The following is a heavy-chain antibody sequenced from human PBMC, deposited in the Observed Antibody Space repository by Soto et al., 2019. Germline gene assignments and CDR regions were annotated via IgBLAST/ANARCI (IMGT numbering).Heavy chain of an antibody. CDR1: GYTFTSYG. CDR3: AKDRGRFGNDYVWGSYRYRSPN. Sequence: QVQLVQSGAEVKKPGASVKVSCKASGYTFTSYGISWVRQAPGQGLDWMGWISAYNGNTKYAQDLQGRVTMTTDTSTSTAYMELRSLRSDDTAMYYCAKDRGRFGNDYVWGSYRYRSPNWGQGTLVTVSS. J-gene: IGHJ4*02. CDR2: ISAYNGNT. V-gene: IGHV1-18*04. D-gene: IGHD3-16*02.